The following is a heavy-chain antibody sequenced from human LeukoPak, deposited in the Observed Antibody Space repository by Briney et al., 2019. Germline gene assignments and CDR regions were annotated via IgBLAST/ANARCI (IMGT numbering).Heavy chain of an antibody. CDR2: IKHDGSEG. J-gene: IGHJ4*02. V-gene: IGHV3-7*01. CDR1: GFTFSSHW. D-gene: IGHD2-2*01. Sequence: GGSLRLSCAASGFTFSSHWMSWVRQAPGKGLEWLANIKHDGSEGFYVDSVKGRFTISRDNAKNSLYLQMNSLRAEDTAVYYCTTSRTLDYWGQGTLVTVSS. CDR3: TTSRTLDY.